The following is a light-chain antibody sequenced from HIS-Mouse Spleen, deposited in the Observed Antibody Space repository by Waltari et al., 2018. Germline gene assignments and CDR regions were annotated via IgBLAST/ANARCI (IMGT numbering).Light chain of an antibody. Sequence: EIVMTQSPATLSVSPGERATLSCRASQSVSSNLAWYQQKPGQAPRLLIYGASTRATGIPARFSGSASGTEFTLTISRMQSEDFAVYYCQQYNNWYTFGQGTKLEIK. CDR1: QSVSSN. CDR3: QQYNNWYT. CDR2: GAS. J-gene: IGKJ2*01. V-gene: IGKV3-15*01.